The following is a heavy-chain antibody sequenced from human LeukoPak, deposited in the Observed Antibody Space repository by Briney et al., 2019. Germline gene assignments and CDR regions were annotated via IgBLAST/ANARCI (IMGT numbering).Heavy chain of an antibody. CDR3: ARRGIAARLDAFDI. CDR2: IYTSGST. D-gene: IGHD6-6*01. Sequence: SQTLSLTCTVSGGSISSGSYYWSWIRQPAGKGLEWIGRIYTSGSTNYNPSLKSRVTISVDTSKNQFSLKLSSVTAADTAVYYCARRGIAARLDAFDIWGQGTMVTVSS. CDR1: GGSISSGSYY. J-gene: IGHJ3*02. V-gene: IGHV4-61*02.